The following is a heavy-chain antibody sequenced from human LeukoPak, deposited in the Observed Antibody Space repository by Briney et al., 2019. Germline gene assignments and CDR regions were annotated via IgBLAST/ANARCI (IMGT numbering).Heavy chain of an antibody. D-gene: IGHD2/OR15-2a*01. CDR1: GFIFSGYW. CDR3: ARLSQYALDV. CDR2: IKSDGSQT. V-gene: IGHV3-7*04. Sequence: GGSLRLSCAASGFIFSGYWMSWVRQAPGKGLEWVAHIKSDGSQTYHLDSVKGRFTISKDNAKNSLDLQMNTLRAEDTAVYYCARLSQYALDVWGQGTTVTVSS. J-gene: IGHJ6*02.